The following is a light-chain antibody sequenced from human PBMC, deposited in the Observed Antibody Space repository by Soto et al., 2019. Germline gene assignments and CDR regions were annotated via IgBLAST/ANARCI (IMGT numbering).Light chain of an antibody. J-gene: IGKJ1*01. CDR2: DSS. CDR1: QSVSSN. CDR3: QQYNNWPRT. Sequence: EVVITQSPATLSVSPGERATLSCRASQSVSSNLAWYQQKPGQAPRLLIYDSSTRTTGIPARFSGSGSGTEFTLTIDSLQSEDFAVYYCQQYNNWPRTFGQGTKV. V-gene: IGKV3-15*01.